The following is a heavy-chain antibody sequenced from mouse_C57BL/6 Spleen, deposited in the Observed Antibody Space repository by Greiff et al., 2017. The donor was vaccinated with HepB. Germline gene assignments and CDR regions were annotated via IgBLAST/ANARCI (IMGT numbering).Heavy chain of an antibody. CDR2: IDPENGDT. Sequence: VQLQQSGAELVRPGASVKLSCTASGFNIKDDYMHWVKQRPEQGLEWIGWIDPENGDTEYASKFQGKATITADTSSNTAYLQLSSLTSEDTAVYYCTTVITTVVATSDYWGQGTTLTVSS. D-gene: IGHD1-1*01. V-gene: IGHV14-4*01. J-gene: IGHJ2*01. CDR1: GFNIKDDY. CDR3: TTVITTVVATSDY.